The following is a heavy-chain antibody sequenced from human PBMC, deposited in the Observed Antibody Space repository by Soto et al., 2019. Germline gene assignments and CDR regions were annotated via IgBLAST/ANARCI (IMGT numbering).Heavy chain of an antibody. CDR3: TTDNSDILTGYLSQKDYFDY. J-gene: IGHJ4*02. V-gene: IGHV3-15*01. CDR1: GFTFSNAW. Sequence: PGGSLRLSCAASGFTFSNAWMSWVRQAPGKGLEWVGRIKTKTDGGTTDYAAPVKGRFTISRDDSKNTLYLQMNSLKPEDTAVYYCTTDNSDILTGYLSQKDYFDYCGQGALVTVSS. CDR2: IKTKTDGGTT. D-gene: IGHD3-9*01.